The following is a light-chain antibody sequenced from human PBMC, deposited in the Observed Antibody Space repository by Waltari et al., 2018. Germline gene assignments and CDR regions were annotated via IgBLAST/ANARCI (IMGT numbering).Light chain of an antibody. V-gene: IGKV3-15*01. CDR3: QQYNNWPPGT. J-gene: IGKJ3*01. CDR1: QSVSSN. Sequence: EIVMTQSPATLSVSPGERATLSCRASQSVSSNLAWYQQKHCQAPRVLIYGASTRATGIPARFSVSGSGTEFTLTISSMQSEDFAVYYCQQYNNWPPGTFVPGTKVDIK. CDR2: GAS.